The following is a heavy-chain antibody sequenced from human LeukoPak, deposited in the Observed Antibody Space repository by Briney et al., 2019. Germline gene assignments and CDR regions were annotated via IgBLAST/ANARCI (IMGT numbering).Heavy chain of an antibody. CDR2: IWSDGSNK. D-gene: IGHD6-13*01. J-gene: IGHJ4*02. V-gene: IGHV3-33*01. CDR1: GFTFSTYA. CDR3: AGDISQQLGPGFDY. Sequence: PGRSLRLSCAASGFTFSTYAMHWVRQAPGKGLEWVAAIWSDGSNKYYADSVKGRFTISRDNSKNTLYLQMNSLRAEDTAVYHCAGDISQQLGPGFDYWGQGTLVTVSS.